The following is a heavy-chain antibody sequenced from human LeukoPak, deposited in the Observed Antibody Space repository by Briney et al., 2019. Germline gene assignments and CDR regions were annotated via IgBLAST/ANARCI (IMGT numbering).Heavy chain of an antibody. D-gene: IGHD2-8*01. CDR1: GFTFSAYA. CDR3: AYGNCSNAGCYYDY. J-gene: IGHJ4*02. CDR2: ISGSGGST. Sequence: GGSLRLSCAASGFTFSAYAMNCVRQAPGKGLEWVSAISGSGGSTYYADSVKGRFTISRDNFMNTLYLQKNSLRAEDTALYYCAYGNCSNAGCYYDYWGQGTLVTVSS. V-gene: IGHV3-23*01.